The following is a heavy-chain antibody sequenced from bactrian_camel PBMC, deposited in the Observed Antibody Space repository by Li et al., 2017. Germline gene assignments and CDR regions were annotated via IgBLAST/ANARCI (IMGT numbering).Heavy chain of an antibody. V-gene: IGHV3S1*01. CDR2: IGGGSE. CDR3: AKSDAGHWPTYSPD. J-gene: IGHJ4*01. Sequence: QVQLVESGGGLVQPGGSLTLSCVSSGATFSNTAMAWVRQAPGKGLEWVSGIGGGSEHYAKSMKDRATISKDNAKNTLYLQLNSLKSEDTAVYYCAKSDAGHWPTYSPDWGQGTQVTVS. D-gene: IGHD1*01. CDR1: GATFSNTA.